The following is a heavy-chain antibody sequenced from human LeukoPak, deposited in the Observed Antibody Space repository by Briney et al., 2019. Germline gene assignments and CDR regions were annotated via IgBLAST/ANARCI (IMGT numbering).Heavy chain of an antibody. CDR1: AGTFTIYA. Sequence: SVKVSCKASAGTFTIYAITWLRQAPGQGLEWMGGIIPIFGTANYAQKFQGRVTITTDESTSTAYMELSSLRSEDTAVYYCARSYAFGVVYYYYYMDVWGKGTTVTVSS. J-gene: IGHJ6*03. CDR2: IIPIFGTA. CDR3: ARSYAFGVVYYYYYMDV. V-gene: IGHV1-69*05. D-gene: IGHD3-3*01.